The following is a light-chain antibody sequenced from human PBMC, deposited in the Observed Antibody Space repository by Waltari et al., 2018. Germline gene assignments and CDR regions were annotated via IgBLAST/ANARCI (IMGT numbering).Light chain of an antibody. J-gene: IGKJ1*01. CDR2: GAS. V-gene: IGKV3-20*01. CDR3: QKYVRLPAT. Sequence: EIVLTQSPGTLPLSPGERATLSCRASQSVSRFLAWYQQKPGQAPRLLISGASSRATGIPDRFSGSGSGTDFSLTISRLEPEDFAVYYCQKYVRLPATFGQGTKVEIK. CDR1: QSVSRF.